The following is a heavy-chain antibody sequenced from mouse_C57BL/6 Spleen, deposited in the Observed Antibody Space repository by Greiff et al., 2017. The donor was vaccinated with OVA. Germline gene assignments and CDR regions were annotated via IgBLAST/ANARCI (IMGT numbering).Heavy chain of an antibody. CDR1: GYAFSSSW. V-gene: IGHV1-82*01. CDR3: ARAVETRYFDY. J-gene: IGHJ2*01. Sequence: VQLQQSGPELVKPGASVKISCKASGYAFSSSWMNWVKQRPGKGLEWIGRIYPGDGDTNYNGKFKGKATLTADKSSSTAYMQLSSLTSEDSAVYFCARAVETRYFDYWGQGTTLTVSS. CDR2: IYPGDGDT. D-gene: IGHD3-3*01.